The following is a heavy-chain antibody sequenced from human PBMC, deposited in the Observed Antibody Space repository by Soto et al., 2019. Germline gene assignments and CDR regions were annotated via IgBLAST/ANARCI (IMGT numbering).Heavy chain of an antibody. Sequence: SETLSLTCTVSGGSISSYYWSWIRQPPGKGLEWIGYIYYSGSTNYNPSLKSRVTISVDTSKNQFSLKLSSVTAADTAVYYCARHKTDYDSKNYCYYGMDVWGQGTTVTVSS. J-gene: IGHJ6*02. CDR1: GGSISSYY. D-gene: IGHD3-22*01. V-gene: IGHV4-59*08. CDR3: ARHKTDYDSKNYCYYGMDV. CDR2: IYYSGST.